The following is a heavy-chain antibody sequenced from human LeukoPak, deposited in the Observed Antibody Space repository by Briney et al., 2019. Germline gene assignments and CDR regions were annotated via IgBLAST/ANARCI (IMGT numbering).Heavy chain of an antibody. CDR1: GFTFSSYA. J-gene: IGHJ4*02. V-gene: IGHV3-23*01. CDR2: ISGSGGST. Sequence: PGGSLRLSCAASGFTFSSYAMTWVRQAPGKGLEWVSGISGSGGSTYYADSVKGRFTISRDNSKNTLYVQMNSLRAEDTAVYYCAKSDYYDSSGYYYGSDYWGQGTLATVSS. CDR3: AKSDYYDSSGYYYGSDY. D-gene: IGHD3-22*01.